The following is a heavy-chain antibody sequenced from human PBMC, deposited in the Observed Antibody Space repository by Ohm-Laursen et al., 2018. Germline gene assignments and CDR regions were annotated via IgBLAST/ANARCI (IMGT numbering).Heavy chain of an antibody. D-gene: IGHD3-22*01. V-gene: IGHV3-21*01. J-gene: IGHJ5*02. CDR3: ARAYDSSGFDP. Sequence: SLRLSCTASGFTFSSYSMNWVRQAPGKGLEWVSSISSSSSYIYYADSVKGRFTISRDNAKNSLYLQMNSLRAEDTAVYYCARAYDSSGFDPWGQGTLVTVSS. CDR1: GFTFSSYS. CDR2: ISSSSSYI.